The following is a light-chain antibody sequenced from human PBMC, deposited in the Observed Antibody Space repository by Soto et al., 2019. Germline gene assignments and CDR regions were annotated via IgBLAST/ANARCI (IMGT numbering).Light chain of an antibody. Sequence: DIQMTQSPSSLSASIGDRVTITCRASRDISDYLAWYQQKPGKVPNLLIYAASTLQSGVPSRFSGSGSGTEFTLTLSSLQSEDVASYYCQRYGGTPYTFGPGTKVDIK. CDR3: QRYGGTPYT. CDR2: AAS. J-gene: IGKJ3*01. CDR1: RDISDY. V-gene: IGKV1-27*01.